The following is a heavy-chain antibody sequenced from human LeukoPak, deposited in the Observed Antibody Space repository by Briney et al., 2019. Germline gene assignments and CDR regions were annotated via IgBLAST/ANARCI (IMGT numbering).Heavy chain of an antibody. Sequence: GGSLRLSCAASGFTLNNYGMSWVRQAPGKGLEWVSTINDNGLNTHYADSVKGRFTISRDDSKNTLHLQMNSLRVDDTALYYCTKGDGGWYPIDSWGQGILVIVSS. D-gene: IGHD6-19*01. V-gene: IGHV3-23*01. CDR2: INDNGLNT. CDR1: GFTLNNYG. CDR3: TKGDGGWYPIDS. J-gene: IGHJ4*02.